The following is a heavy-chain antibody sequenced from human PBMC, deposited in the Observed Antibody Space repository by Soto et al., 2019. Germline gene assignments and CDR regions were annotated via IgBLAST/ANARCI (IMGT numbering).Heavy chain of an antibody. V-gene: IGHV2-5*02. Sequence: QITLKESGPTLVKPTQTLTLTCTFSGFSLNTSGMGVGWIRQPPGKALEWLALIYWADDKRYSPSLKSRLTVTQATSKNQVVLRMTNIDPEDTGTYSCAHNPFGELLSRYGMAAWCQGNTVTFSS. CDR2: IYWADDK. CDR3: AHNPFGELLSRYGMAA. J-gene: IGHJ6*02. CDR1: GFSLNTSGMG. D-gene: IGHD3-10*01.